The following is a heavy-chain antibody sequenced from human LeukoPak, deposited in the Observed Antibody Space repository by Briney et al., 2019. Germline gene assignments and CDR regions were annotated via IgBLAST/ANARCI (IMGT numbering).Heavy chain of an antibody. D-gene: IGHD2-15*01. V-gene: IGHV3-30*02. CDR2: IRYDGSNK. J-gene: IGHJ4*02. Sequence: PGGSLRLSCAASGFSFSSYGMHWVRQAPGKGLEWVAFIRYDGSNKYYADSVKARFIISRDNSKNTVYLQMNSLRAEDTAVYYCARAGGYCGRISCPYYFDYWGQGSLVAVSS. CDR1: GFSFSSYG. CDR3: ARAGGYCGRISCPYYFDY.